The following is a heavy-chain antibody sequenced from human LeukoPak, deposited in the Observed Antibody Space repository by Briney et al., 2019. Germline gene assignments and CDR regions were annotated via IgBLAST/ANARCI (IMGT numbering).Heavy chain of an antibody. V-gene: IGHV1-2*02. Sequence: ASVKVSCKASGYSFTGYYMHWVRQAPGQGLEWMGWINPNSGDTNYSQKFQGRVTMTGDTSISTAYMELSRLRSDDTAVYYCARGRGIVAAGVDYWGQGTLVTVPS. CDR2: INPNSGDT. CDR3: ARGRGIVAAGVDY. CDR1: GYSFTGYY. J-gene: IGHJ4*02. D-gene: IGHD6-13*01.